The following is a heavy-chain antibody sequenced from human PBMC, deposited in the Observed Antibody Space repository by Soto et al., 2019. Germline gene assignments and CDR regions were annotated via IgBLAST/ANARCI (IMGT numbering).Heavy chain of an antibody. CDR3: ARLTVMVSGEDY. CDR1: GDSVSSNSAA. J-gene: IGHJ4*02. V-gene: IGHV6-1*01. Sequence: SQTLSLTCAISGDSVSSNSAAWNWIRQSPSRGLEWLGRTYYRSRWYNDYAVSVKSRITVNPDTSKNQFSLHLNSVTPEDTAVYYCARLTVMVSGEDYWGRGTLVTVSS. D-gene: IGHD5-18*01. CDR2: TYYRSRWYN.